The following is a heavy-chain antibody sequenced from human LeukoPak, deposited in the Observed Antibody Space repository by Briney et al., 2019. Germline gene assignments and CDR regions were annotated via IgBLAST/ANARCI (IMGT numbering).Heavy chain of an antibody. V-gene: IGHV3-9*03. Sequence: SLRLSCAASGFTFDDYAMHWVRQAPGKGLEWVSGISWNSGSIGYADSVKGRFTISRDNAKNSLYLQMNSLRAEDMALYYCAKEEQLSLDPWGQGTLVTVSS. CDR1: GFTFDDYA. CDR2: ISWNSGSI. J-gene: IGHJ5*02. D-gene: IGHD6-13*01. CDR3: AKEEQLSLDP.